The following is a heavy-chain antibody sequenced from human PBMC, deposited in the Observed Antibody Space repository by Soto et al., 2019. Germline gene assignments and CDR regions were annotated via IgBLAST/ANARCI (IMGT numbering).Heavy chain of an antibody. CDR2: IYYTGNT. CDR3: AAGLDHNKVGY. D-gene: IGHD1-26*01. J-gene: IGHJ4*02. Sequence: QVRLQESGPGLVKPSETLSLTCTVSGGSISPSYWNWVRQPPGKRPEWIGCIYYTGNTHYNPSLKSRVTTSRDTSKNHFSLELTSVTAADTAMYFCAAGLDHNKVGYWGQGTLVTVSS. CDR1: GGSISPSY. V-gene: IGHV4-59*01.